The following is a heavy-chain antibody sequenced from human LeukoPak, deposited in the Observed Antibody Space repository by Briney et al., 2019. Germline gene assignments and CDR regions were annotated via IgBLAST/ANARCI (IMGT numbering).Heavy chain of an antibody. CDR3: ARDSGYYGLAFDY. Sequence: GGSLRLSCAVSGLTFSRNGMHWVRQAPGKGLEWVSFVLYNGGNKFYADSVKGRFTISRDNAKNSLYLQMNSLRAEDTAVYYCARDSGYYGLAFDYWGQGTLVTVSS. CDR2: VLYNGGNK. V-gene: IGHV3-30*02. J-gene: IGHJ4*02. D-gene: IGHD3-22*01. CDR1: GLTFSRNG.